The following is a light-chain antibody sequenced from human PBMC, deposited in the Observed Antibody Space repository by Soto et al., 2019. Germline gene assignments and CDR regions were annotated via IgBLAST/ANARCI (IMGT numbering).Light chain of an antibody. V-gene: IGKV3-20*01. CDR2: AAS. CDR3: QQYGSSPPYT. Sequence: EIVLTQSPDTLSLSPGERATLSCRASRSFSSSYLAWYQQKPGQAPRLLIYAASSRATGIPDRFSGSGSGTDFTLNISRLEPEDFVVYYCQQYGSSPPYTFGQGTKLEIK. J-gene: IGKJ2*01. CDR1: RSFSSSY.